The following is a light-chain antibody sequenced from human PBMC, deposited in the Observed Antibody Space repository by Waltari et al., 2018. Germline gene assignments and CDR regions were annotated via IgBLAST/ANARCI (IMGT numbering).Light chain of an antibody. J-gene: IGLJ2*01. Sequence: QSVLTQPPSMSGAPGQRVTISCTGSSSNIGAGYDVHWYQQLPGTAPKLLIYSYNNRPSGVPDRFSGSKSGTSASLAIAGLQAEDEADYYCQSYDGSLSASIFGGGTKLTVL. CDR2: SYN. V-gene: IGLV1-40*01. CDR3: QSYDGSLSASI. CDR1: SSNIGAGYD.